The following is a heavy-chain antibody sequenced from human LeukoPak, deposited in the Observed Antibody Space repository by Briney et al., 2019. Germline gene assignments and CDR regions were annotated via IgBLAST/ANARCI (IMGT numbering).Heavy chain of an antibody. D-gene: IGHD2-2*01. V-gene: IGHV5-51*01. CDR1: GYSFTSYW. CDR2: IYPGDSDT. Sequence: PGESLKISCKGSGYSFTSYWIGWVRQMPGKGLEWMGIIYPGDSDTRYSPSFQGQVTISADKSISTAYLQWSSLKASDTAMYYCARREFNGGCSSTSCYEGNWFDPWGQGTLVTVSS. J-gene: IGHJ5*02. CDR3: ARREFNGGCSSTSCYEGNWFDP.